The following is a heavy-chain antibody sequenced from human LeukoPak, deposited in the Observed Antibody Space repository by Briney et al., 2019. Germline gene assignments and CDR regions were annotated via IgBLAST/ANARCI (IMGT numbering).Heavy chain of an antibody. Sequence: GGSLRLSCAASGFTFSSYWIHWVRQAPGKGLVWVSRIKSAGCTTTYADSVKGRFTISRDNAKNTLYLQMNSLRAEDTAVYYCARVVDSHFDYWGQGTLVTASS. CDR3: ARVVDSHFDY. CDR2: IKSAGCTT. J-gene: IGHJ4*02. D-gene: IGHD5-12*01. V-gene: IGHV3-74*01. CDR1: GFTFSSYW.